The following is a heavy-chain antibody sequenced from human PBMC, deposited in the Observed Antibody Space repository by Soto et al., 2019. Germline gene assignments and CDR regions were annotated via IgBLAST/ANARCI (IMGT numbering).Heavy chain of an antibody. J-gene: IGHJ4*02. CDR1: GGSFSGYY. CDR3: ARDKITGLFDY. V-gene: IGHV4-34*01. Sequence: SETLSLTCAVYGGSFSGYYWTWIRQPPGTGLEWIGEINHSGSTNYNPSLKSRVTISVDTSKNQFSLKLTSVTAADTAVYYCARDKITGLFDYWGQGILVTVSS. CDR2: INHSGST. D-gene: IGHD2-8*02.